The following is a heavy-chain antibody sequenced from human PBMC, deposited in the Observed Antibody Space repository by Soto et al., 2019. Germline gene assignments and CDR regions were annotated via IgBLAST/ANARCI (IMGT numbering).Heavy chain of an antibody. Sequence: SETLSLTCTVSGGSISTYYWNWIRQTPGKGLEWIGSIYYSGSTYYNPSLKSRVTISVDTSKNQFSLKLSSVTAADTAVYYCARRGSGSYSDYWGQGTLVTVSS. CDR1: GGSISTYY. V-gene: IGHV4-59*05. CDR2: IYYSGST. J-gene: IGHJ4*02. D-gene: IGHD3-10*01. CDR3: ARRGSGSYSDY.